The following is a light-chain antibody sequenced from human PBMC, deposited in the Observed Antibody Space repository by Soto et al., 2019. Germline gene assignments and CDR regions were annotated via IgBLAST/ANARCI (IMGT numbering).Light chain of an antibody. Sequence: DIEMTQSLSTLSVSVGDRVTITCRASQTISSWLAWYQQKPGKAPKLLIYAASTLQSGVPSRFSGSGSGTDFTLTISSLQPEDFAVYYCQQYNNWPRTFGQGTKVDIK. CDR1: QTISSW. CDR3: QQYNNWPRT. V-gene: IGKV1-5*01. CDR2: AAS. J-gene: IGKJ1*01.